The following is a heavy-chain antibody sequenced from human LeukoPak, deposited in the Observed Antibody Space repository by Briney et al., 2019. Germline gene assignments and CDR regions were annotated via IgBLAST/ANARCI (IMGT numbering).Heavy chain of an antibody. D-gene: IGHD4-17*01. CDR2: IYYSGST. CDR1: GGSISGYY. J-gene: IGHJ2*01. V-gene: IGHV4-59*01. Sequence: SETLSLTCTVSGGSISGYYWSWIRQPPGKGLEWIGYIYYSGSTNYNPSLKSRVTISVDTSKNQFSLKLSSVTAADTAVYYCARDGTTVTYWYFDLWGRGTLVTVSS. CDR3: ARDGTTVTYWYFDL.